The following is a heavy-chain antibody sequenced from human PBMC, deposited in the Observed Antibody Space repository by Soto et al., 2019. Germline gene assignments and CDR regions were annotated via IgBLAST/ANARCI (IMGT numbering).Heavy chain of an antibody. CDR1: GFSFSDYD. J-gene: IGHJ4*02. D-gene: IGHD3-9*01. Sequence: QVQLVESGGDLVKPGGSLRLSCAASGFSFSDYDMNWIRQASGKGLEWISYISSSGNTIYYADSVKGRLTISRDNAKNSLYLQMNRLRAEDTAAYFCATHPKDWHLDYFDYWGKGTLVTVSS. CDR3: ATHPKDWHLDYFDY. V-gene: IGHV3-11*01. CDR2: ISSSGNTI.